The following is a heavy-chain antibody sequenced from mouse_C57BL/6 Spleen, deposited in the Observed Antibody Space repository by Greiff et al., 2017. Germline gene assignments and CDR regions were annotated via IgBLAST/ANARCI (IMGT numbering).Heavy chain of an antibody. J-gene: IGHJ1*03. CDR1: GYTFTSYW. Sequence: QVQLQQPGAELVMPGASVKLSCKASGYTFTSYWMHWVKQRPGQGLEWIGEIDPSDSYTNYNQKFKGKSTLTVDKSSSTAYMQLSSLTSEDSAVYYCAKELLTGNWYFDVWGTGTTVTVSS. CDR2: IDPSDSYT. CDR3: AKELLTGNWYFDV. V-gene: IGHV1-69*01. D-gene: IGHD4-1*01.